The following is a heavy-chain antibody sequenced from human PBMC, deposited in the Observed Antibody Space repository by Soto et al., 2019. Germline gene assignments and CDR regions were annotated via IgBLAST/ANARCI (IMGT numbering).Heavy chain of an antibody. V-gene: IGHV3-23*01. Sequence: EVQLLESGGGLVQPGGSLRLSCAASGFTFSSYAMNWVRQAPGKGLEWGATISGSGDNTYYADSVKGRFTISRDNSKNTLYLQMNSLIAEDTALYSCTQVGGTSLPPIPVDYWGQGTQVTVSS. CDR3: TQVGGTSLPPIPVDY. CDR2: ISGSGDNT. J-gene: IGHJ4*02. D-gene: IGHD2-2*02. CDR1: GFTFSSYA.